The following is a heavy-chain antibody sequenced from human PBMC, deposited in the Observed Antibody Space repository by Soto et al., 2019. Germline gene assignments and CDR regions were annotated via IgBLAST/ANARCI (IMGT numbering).Heavy chain of an antibody. CDR3: ARDPRDNYFDY. CDR1: GGSFSGYF. V-gene: IGHV4-59*12. CDR2: IYYSGST. J-gene: IGHJ4*02. Sequence: PSETLSLTCTVSGGSFSGYFWTWIRQPPGKGLEWIGYIYYSGSTYYNPSLKSRVTISVDTSKNQFSLKLSSVTAADTAVYYCARDPRDNYFDYWGQGTLVTVPQ.